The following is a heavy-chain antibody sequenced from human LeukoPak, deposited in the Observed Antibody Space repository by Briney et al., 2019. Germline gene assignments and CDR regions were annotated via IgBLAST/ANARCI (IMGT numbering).Heavy chain of an antibody. CDR1: GFTFSNYG. CDR2: VSYDGARK. CDR3: ARSLWPEDY. V-gene: IGHV3-30*12. J-gene: IGHJ4*02. D-gene: IGHD5-18*01. Sequence: GGSLRLSCAASGFTFSNYGMHWVRRPPGKGLEWVAAVSYDGARKYHADPVKGRFTISRDNSKNTLFLQMNSLRAEDTAVYYCARSLWPEDYWGQGTLVTVSS.